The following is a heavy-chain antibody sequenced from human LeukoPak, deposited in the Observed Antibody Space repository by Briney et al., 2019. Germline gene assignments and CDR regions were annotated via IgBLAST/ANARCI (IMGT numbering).Heavy chain of an antibody. CDR3: ASGLLSYGGNDY. CDR2: MISNSGNT. D-gene: IGHD4-23*01. J-gene: IGHJ4*02. Sequence: ASVKLSCKASGYTFTSYAIILVRQATGQRLVWRGWMISNSGNTGYAQKFQGRETMTRNTSISTAYMELSSLRSGDTAVYYCASGLLSYGGNDYWGQGTLVTVSS. CDR1: GYTFTSYA. V-gene: IGHV1-8*01.